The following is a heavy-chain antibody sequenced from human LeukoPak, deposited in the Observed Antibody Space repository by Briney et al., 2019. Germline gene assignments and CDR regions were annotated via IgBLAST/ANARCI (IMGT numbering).Heavy chain of an antibody. Sequence: ASVKVSCKASGYTFTSCGISWVRQAPGQGLEWMGWISAYNGNTNYAQKLQGRVTMTTDTSTSAAYMELSSLRSEDTAVYYCARHGSGRYYPAEGRVDYWGQGTLVTVSS. D-gene: IGHD3-10*01. CDR3: ARHGSGRYYPAEGRVDY. CDR1: GYTFTSCG. CDR2: ISAYNGNT. V-gene: IGHV1-18*01. J-gene: IGHJ4*02.